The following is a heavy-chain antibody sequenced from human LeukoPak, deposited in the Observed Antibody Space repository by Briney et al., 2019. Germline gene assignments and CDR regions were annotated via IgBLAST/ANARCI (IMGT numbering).Heavy chain of an antibody. CDR3: AKDLTTLFLASDV. J-gene: IGHJ3*01. Sequence: GGSLRLSCVASGFTFSAYGMQWVRHAPGKGLEWVAVISQYGVNKYYSNSVKGRFTISRDSSKNTLYLQMNSLRPEDTAVYSCAKDLTTLFLASDVWGLGGMVTVSS. D-gene: IGHD4-11*01. CDR2: ISQYGVNK. CDR1: GFTFSAYG. V-gene: IGHV3-30*18.